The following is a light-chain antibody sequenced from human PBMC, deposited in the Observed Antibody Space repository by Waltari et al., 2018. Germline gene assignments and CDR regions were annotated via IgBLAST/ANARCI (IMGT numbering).Light chain of an antibody. CDR3: QHYVRLPAT. V-gene: IGKV3-20*01. J-gene: IGKJ1*01. CDR1: QRVSRA. CDR2: GAS. Sequence: EIVLTQSPGSLSSSPGERVTLSYRASQRVSRALAWYQQKPGQAPRLLIFGASNRATGSPDRFSGSGSETDFSLTISRLEPEDFAVYDCQHYVRLPATFGRGTKVEIK.